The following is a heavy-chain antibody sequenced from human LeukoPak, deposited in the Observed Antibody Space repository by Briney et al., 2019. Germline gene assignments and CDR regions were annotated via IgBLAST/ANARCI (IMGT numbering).Heavy chain of an antibody. Sequence: PGGSLRLSCAASGFTFSNYAMTWIRQAPGKGLEWAAVIGAGGDHIHYADSVKGRFTISRDNSKNTLSLQMNSLRAEDTAVYYCEKYMQTGDPFDYWGQGTLVAVSS. D-gene: IGHD7-27*01. J-gene: IGHJ4*02. CDR3: EKYMQTGDPFDY. CDR2: IGAGGDHI. V-gene: IGHV3-23*01. CDR1: GFTFSNYA.